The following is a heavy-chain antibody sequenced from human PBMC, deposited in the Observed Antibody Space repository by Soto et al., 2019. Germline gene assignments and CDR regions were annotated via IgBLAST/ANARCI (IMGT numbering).Heavy chain of an antibody. CDR1: ACPISRGCYS. Sequence: TLYRTFSVSACPISRGCYSWSWIRQPPGKGLEWIGYMYHSGSTYYNPSLKSRVTISIDRSKNQFSLKLCSVTAAHTAVYYCARVPDYWGQVMLVTVSS. D-gene: IGHD2-2*01. V-gene: IGHV4-30-2*01. J-gene: IGHJ4*02. CDR2: MYHSGST. CDR3: ARVPDY.